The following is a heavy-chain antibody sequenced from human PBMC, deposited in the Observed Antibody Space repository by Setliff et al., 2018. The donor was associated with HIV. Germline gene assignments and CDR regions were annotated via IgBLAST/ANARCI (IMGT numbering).Heavy chain of an antibody. J-gene: IGHJ4*02. CDR1: GFTFSMYW. D-gene: IGHD6-13*01. CDR3: ARGGSGWYSFDY. V-gene: IGHV3-7*03. CDR2: IKEDGSEK. Sequence: GGSLRLSCAASGFTFSMYWMTWVRQAPGKGLEWLANIKEDGSEKYYVDSVKGRFTISRDNAKKSLYLQMNSLRADHTAVYYCARGGSGWYSFDYWCQGTLVTVSS.